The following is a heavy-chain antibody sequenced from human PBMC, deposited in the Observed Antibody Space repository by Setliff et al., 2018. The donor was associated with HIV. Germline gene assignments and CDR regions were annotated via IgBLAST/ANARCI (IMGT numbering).Heavy chain of an antibody. J-gene: IGHJ5*02. V-gene: IGHV4-34*01. D-gene: IGHD5-18*01. CDR1: GGSVSGHY. CDR3: SNWNTTIDEDA. CDR2: VTPSGAT. Sequence: SETLSLTCAVYGGSVSGHYWGWFRQPPGKGLEWIGEVTPSGATNYLPSLKSRVTMSLDTSKNRFSLKMTSVTAADTALYYCSNWNTTIDEDAWGQGTLVTVSS.